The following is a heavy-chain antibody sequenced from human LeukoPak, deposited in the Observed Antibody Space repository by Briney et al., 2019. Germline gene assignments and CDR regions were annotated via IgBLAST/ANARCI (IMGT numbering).Heavy chain of an antibody. CDR1: GYSISSDYY. D-gene: IGHD5-24*01. CDR3: AREEIRSWFDP. J-gene: IGHJ5*02. Sequence: SETLSLTCTVSGYSISSDYYWGWIRQPPGKGLEWIGNIYQSGSTYYNPSLQSRVTISVDTSKKQFSLKLSSVTAADTAVYYCAREEIRSWFDPWGQGTLVTVSS. CDR2: IYQSGST. V-gene: IGHV4-38-2*02.